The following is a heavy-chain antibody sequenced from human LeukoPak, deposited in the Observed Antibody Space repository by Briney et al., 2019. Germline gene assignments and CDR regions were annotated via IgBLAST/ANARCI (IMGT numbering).Heavy chain of an antibody. D-gene: IGHD3-22*01. V-gene: IGHV1-69*13. CDR3: ARAAAGGSGYFADY. J-gene: IGHJ4*02. Sequence: GASVKVSCKASGGTFSSYAISWVRQAPGQGLECMGGIIPIFGTANYAQKFQGRVTITADESTSTAYMELSSLRSEDTAVYYCARAAAGGSGYFADYWGQGTLVTVSS. CDR1: GGTFSSYA. CDR2: IIPIFGTA.